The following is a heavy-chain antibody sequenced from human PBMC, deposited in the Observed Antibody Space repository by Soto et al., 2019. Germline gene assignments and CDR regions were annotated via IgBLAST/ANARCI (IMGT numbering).Heavy chain of an antibody. D-gene: IGHD6-13*01. CDR1: GVSISNSSYY. Sequence: SETLSLTCTVSGVSISNSSYYWGWIRRPPGKGLEWIGTIYYSGITYYNPSLKSRVTISVDTSKNQFSLKLSSVTAADTAVYYCARGPRSTDYYYGMDVWGQGTTVTVSS. J-gene: IGHJ6*02. V-gene: IGHV4-39*07. CDR2: IYYSGIT. CDR3: ARGPRSTDYYYGMDV.